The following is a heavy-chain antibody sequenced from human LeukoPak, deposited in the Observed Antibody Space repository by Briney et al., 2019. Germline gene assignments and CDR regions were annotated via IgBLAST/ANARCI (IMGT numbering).Heavy chain of an antibody. CDR2: ISGSGGST. CDR3: AKENYYGSGSDY. D-gene: IGHD3-10*01. Sequence: PGGSLRLSCAASGFTFSSYAMNWVRQAPGKGLEWVSSISGSGGSTYYADSVKGRFTISRDNSKNTLYLQMNSLRAEDTAVYYCAKENYYGSGSDYWGQGTLVTVSS. V-gene: IGHV3-23*01. J-gene: IGHJ4*02. CDR1: GFTFSSYA.